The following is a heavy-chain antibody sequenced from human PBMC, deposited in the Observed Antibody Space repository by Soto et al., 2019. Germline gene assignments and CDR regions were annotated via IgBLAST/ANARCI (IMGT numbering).Heavy chain of an antibody. D-gene: IGHD6-13*01. CDR3: VKSGSIKAAGKRCDY. CDR1: GFAFSNTW. Sequence: EVQLVESGGGLVKPGGSLRLSCAASGFAFSNTWMKWVRQAPGKGLEWVGRIKSQVDGGGIEYAAPVKGRFIISRDDSQSMLFLNMDSLKSEYTGLYYCVKSGSIKAAGKRCDYWGEGNLVTLSS. V-gene: IGHV3-15*07. J-gene: IGHJ4*02. CDR2: IKSQVDGGGI.